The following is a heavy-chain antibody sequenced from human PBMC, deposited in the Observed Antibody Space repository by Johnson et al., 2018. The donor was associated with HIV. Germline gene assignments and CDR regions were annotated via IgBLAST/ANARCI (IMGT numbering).Heavy chain of an antibody. CDR3: AKTGFEGGNSFRDAFDI. J-gene: IGHJ3*02. CDR1: GFIFSGSA. D-gene: IGHD4-23*01. Sequence: QVQLVESGGGVVQPGRSLRLSCAASGFIFSGSAMHWVRQAPGKGLEWVASISYEGSNIHYGDSVKGRFTISRDNSKNTLYLQMNSLRAEDTALYYCAKTGFEGGNSFRDAFDIWGQGTMVTVSS. CDR2: ISYEGSNI. V-gene: IGHV3-30-3*02.